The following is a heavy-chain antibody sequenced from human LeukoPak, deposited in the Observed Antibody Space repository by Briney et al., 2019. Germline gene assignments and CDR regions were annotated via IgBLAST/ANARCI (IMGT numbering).Heavy chain of an antibody. CDR3: ASYNWNFLNDY. J-gene: IGHJ4*02. CDR1: GFTFSSYW. CDR2: INSDGRST. D-gene: IGHD1-7*01. Sequence: GGSLRLSCAASGFTFSSYWMYWVRQAPGKGLVWVSGINSDGRSTRYADSVKGRFTISRDNAKNTLYLQMNSLRAEDTAVYYCASYNWNFLNDYWGQGTLVTVSS. V-gene: IGHV3-74*01.